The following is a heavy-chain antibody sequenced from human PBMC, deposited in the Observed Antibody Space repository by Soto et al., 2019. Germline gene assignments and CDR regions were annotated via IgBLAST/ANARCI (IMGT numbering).Heavy chain of an antibody. J-gene: IGHJ4*02. Sequence: PGGSLRLSCAASGFTFSNAWMSWVRQAPGKGLEWVGRIKSKTDGGTTDYAAPVKGRFTISRDDSKNTLYLQMNSLKTEDTAVYYCTTDVDYVGALDFEYWGQGTLVTVSS. CDR2: IKSKTDGGTT. V-gene: IGHV3-15*01. D-gene: IGHD4-17*01. CDR1: GFTFSNAW. CDR3: TTDVDYVGALDFEY.